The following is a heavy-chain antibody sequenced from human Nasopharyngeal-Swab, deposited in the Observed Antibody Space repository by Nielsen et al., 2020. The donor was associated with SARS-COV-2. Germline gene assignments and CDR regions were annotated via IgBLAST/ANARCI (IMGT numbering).Heavy chain of an antibody. D-gene: IGHD4-17*01. CDR1: GGTFSSYA. CDR3: ARGSGDYDTRAPYYHYGMDV. J-gene: IGHJ6*02. CDR2: IIPIFGTA. Sequence: SVKVSCKASGGTFSSYAISWVRQAPGQGLEWMGGIIPIFGTANYAQKFQGRVTITADESTSTAYMELSSLRSEDTAVYYCARGSGDYDTRAPYYHYGMDVWGQGTTVTVSS. V-gene: IGHV1-69*13.